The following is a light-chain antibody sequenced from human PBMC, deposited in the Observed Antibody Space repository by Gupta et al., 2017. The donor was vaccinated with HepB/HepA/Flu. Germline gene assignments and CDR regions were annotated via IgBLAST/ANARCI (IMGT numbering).Light chain of an antibody. CDR3: QRYDSPWEYT. Sequence: EIVLTHSLVTLSLPPGERATLSSRDSAYVNSKSLVWYQQKPGQAPRLLIYGASTRATGIPDRFTGSGSGTDFALTITRLEAEDFAMYYCQRYDSPWEYTFGQGTKLEIK. J-gene: IGKJ2*01. V-gene: IGKV3-20*01. CDR2: GAS. CDR1: AYVNSKS.